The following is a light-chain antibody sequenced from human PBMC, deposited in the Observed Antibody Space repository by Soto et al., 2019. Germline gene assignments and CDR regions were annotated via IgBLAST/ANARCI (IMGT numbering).Light chain of an antibody. Sequence: QAVVTQPPSVSGAPGQRVTISCTGSSSNIGAGYDLHWYQQFPGAAPKLLIFAYTNRPSGVPDRFSGSKSGTSASLAITGLQADDEADYYCQSFDRSLTAGVFGGGTQLTVL. CDR2: AYT. J-gene: IGLJ7*01. CDR1: SSNIGAGYD. V-gene: IGLV1-40*01. CDR3: QSFDRSLTAGV.